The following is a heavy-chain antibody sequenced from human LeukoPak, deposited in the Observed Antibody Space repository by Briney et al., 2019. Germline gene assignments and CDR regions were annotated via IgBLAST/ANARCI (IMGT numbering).Heavy chain of an antibody. Sequence: SVKVSCKASGGTFSSCAISWVRQAPGQGLEWMGGIIPIFGTANYAQKFQGRVTITADKPTSTAYMELSSLRSEDTAVYYCARGEDGYNIDYWGQGTLVTVSS. J-gene: IGHJ4*02. CDR3: ARGEDGYNIDY. V-gene: IGHV1-69*06. D-gene: IGHD5-24*01. CDR2: IIPIFGTA. CDR1: GGTFSSCA.